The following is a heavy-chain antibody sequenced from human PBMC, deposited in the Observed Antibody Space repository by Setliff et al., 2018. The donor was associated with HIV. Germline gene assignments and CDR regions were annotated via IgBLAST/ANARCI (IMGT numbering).Heavy chain of an antibody. CDR2: INPGGSP. J-gene: IGHJ4*02. CDR1: GGTFSLHY. D-gene: IGHD3-10*01. V-gene: IGHV4-34*01. CDR3: TTGEHYGSGSFLS. Sequence: SETLSLTCAVSGGTFSLHYYTWIRQPPGGGLEWLGEINPGGSPNYNPSLKGRLTISADTSENHFSLELRSVTAADTAMYFCTTGEHYGSGSFLSWGQGTPVTVS.